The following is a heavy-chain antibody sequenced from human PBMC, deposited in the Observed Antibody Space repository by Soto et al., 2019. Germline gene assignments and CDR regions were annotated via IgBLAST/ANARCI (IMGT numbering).Heavy chain of an antibody. CDR3: ARLILTGYYAIFDY. D-gene: IGHD3-9*01. CDR1: GFTFSDYY. Sequence: QVQLVESGGGLVKPGGSLRLSCAASGFTFSDYYMSWIRQAPGKGLEWVSYISSSSSYTNYADSVKGRFTISRDNAKNSLYLQMNSLRAEDTAVYYCARLILTGYYAIFDYWGQGTLVTVSS. V-gene: IGHV3-11*06. CDR2: ISSSSSYT. J-gene: IGHJ4*02.